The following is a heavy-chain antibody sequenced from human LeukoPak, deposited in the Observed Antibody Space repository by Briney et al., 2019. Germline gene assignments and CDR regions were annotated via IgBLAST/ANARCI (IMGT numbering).Heavy chain of an antibody. V-gene: IGHV1-8*01. D-gene: IGHD3-16*01. J-gene: IGHJ4*02. CDR3: ARGSLWVAPWGY. Sequence: ASVKVSCKASGYTFTSYDINWVRQATGHGLERMGWMNPNSGNTGYAQKFQGRVTMTRNTSISTAYMELSSLRSEDTAVYYCARGSLWVAPWGYWGQGTLVTVSS. CDR2: MNPNSGNT. CDR1: GYTFTSYD.